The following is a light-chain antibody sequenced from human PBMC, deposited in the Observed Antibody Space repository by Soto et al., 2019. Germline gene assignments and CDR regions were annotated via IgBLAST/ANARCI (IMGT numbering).Light chain of an antibody. CDR2: DAS. CDR3: QQQDTTPRLA. J-gene: IGKJ5*01. Sequence: VLTRSPGTLSLSPGERATLCCRASQIVSSARVARSQQKPAHAPRLLIYDASNSATSIPARFSGSGSGTDIALTISILQAEDVAVYYCQQQDTTPRLAVGQGTRLEIK. V-gene: IGKV3-20*01. CDR1: QIVSSAR.